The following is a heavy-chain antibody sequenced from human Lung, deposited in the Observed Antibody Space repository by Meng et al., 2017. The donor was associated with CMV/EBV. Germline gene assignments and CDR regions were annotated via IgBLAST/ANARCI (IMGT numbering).Heavy chain of an antibody. J-gene: IGHJ4*02. V-gene: IGHV1-69*05. CDR1: GATFSTY. D-gene: IGHD1-14*01. CDR3: ARAPGGTYFDY. CDR2: ISPTFSKV. Sequence: SXXVSCKTSGATFSTYINQVRQDPGQGLEWMGEISPTFSKVNYAQKFQGRVTINTDENANTAYMELSSLISEDTAVYYCARAPGGTYFDYWGQEPLVTVSS.